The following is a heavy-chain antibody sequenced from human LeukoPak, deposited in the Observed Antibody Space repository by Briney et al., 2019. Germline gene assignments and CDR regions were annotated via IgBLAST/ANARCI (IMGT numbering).Heavy chain of an antibody. CDR2: IIPIFGTA. Sequence: GASVKVSCKASGGTFSSYAISWVRQAPGQGLEWMGGIIPIFGTANYAQKFQGRVTITADESTSTAYMELSGLRSEDTAVYYCASPYYDFWSGYFKPWFDPWGRGTLVTVSS. D-gene: IGHD3-3*01. CDR3: ASPYYDFWSGYFKPWFDP. CDR1: GGTFSSYA. V-gene: IGHV1-69*13. J-gene: IGHJ5*02.